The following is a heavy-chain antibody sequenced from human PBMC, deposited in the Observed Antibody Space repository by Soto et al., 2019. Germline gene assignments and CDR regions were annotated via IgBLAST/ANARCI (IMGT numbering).Heavy chain of an antibody. Sequence: SETLSLTCAVYGGSFSGYYWSWIRQPPGKGLEWIGEINHSGSTNYNPSLKSRVTISVDTSKNQFSLKLSSVTAADTAVYYCARGFDIGAAGNIYFDYWGQGTLVTVSS. D-gene: IGHD6-13*01. V-gene: IGHV4-34*01. CDR3: ARGFDIGAAGNIYFDY. J-gene: IGHJ4*02. CDR1: GGSFSGYY. CDR2: INHSGST.